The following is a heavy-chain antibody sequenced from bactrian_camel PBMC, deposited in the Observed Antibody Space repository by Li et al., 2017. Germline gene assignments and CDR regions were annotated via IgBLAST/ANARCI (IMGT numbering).Heavy chain of an antibody. CDR1: GDGYIPKC. CDR2: IYTGGGTT. D-gene: IGHD5*01. CDR3: AAGQGVGWCLDVIRVGAEADFDY. V-gene: IGHV3S40*01. Sequence: DVQLVESGGGSVETGGSLRLSCVDSGDGYIPKCMGWVRQRPDSEREGIAAIYTGGGTTYYADSVKGRFTISRDDAKNTVYLQMNSLKPEDTATYYCAAGQGVGWCLDVIRVGAEADFDYWGHGTQVTVS. J-gene: IGHJ6*01.